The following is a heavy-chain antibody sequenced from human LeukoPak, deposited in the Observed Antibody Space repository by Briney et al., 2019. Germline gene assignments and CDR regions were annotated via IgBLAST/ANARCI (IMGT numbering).Heavy chain of an antibody. V-gene: IGHV3-66*01. D-gene: IGHD2-2*01. J-gene: IGHJ3*02. CDR1: GFTFSSYS. CDR3: ARDCFHTAISCYANDAFDI. CDR2: IYSGGST. Sequence: GGSLRLSCAAPGFTFSSYSMNWVRQAPGKGLEWVSVIYSGGSTYYADSVKGRFTISRDNSKNTLYLQMNSLRAEDTAVYYCARDCFHTAISCYANDAFDIWGQGTMVTVSS.